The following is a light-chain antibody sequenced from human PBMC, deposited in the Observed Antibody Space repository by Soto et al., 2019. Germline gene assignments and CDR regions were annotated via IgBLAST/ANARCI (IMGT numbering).Light chain of an antibody. CDR1: QSVSSSY. CDR3: QQYGSSGT. J-gene: IGKJ1*01. Sequence: EIVLTQSPGTLSLSPGERATLSCRASQSVSSSYLAWYQQKPGQAPRLLIYGASTRATGIPARLSGSGSGTEFTLTISGLQSEDFAVYYCQQYGSSGTFGQGTKVDI. CDR2: GAS. V-gene: IGKV3-20*01.